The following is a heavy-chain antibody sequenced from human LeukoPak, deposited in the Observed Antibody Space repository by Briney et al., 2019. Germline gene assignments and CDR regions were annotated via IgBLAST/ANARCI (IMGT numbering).Heavy chain of an antibody. J-gene: IGHJ3*02. CDR2: ISSSSSYI. Sequence: GGSLRLSCAASGFTFSSYSMNWVRQAPGKGLEWVSSISSSSSYIYYADSVKGRFTISRDNAKNSLYLQMNSLRAEDTAVYYCARAPTYCGGDCYDDAFDIWGQGTMVTVSS. V-gene: IGHV3-21*01. CDR3: ARAPTYCGGDCYDDAFDI. CDR1: GFTFSSYS. D-gene: IGHD2-21*02.